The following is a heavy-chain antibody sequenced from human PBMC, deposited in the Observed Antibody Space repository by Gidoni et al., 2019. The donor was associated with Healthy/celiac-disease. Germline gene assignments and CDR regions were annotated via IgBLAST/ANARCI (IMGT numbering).Heavy chain of an antibody. D-gene: IGHD3-3*01. CDR3: AKDPQGLLPSYYFDY. Sequence: EVQLVESGGGLVQPGGSLRLSCAASGFPFSSDAMSWVRQAPGKGLGGVSAISGSGGSTYYADSGKGRFTISRDNSKNTLYLQMNSLRAEDTAVYYCAKDPQGLLPSYYFDYWGQGTLVTVSS. CDR1: GFPFSSDA. CDR2: ISGSGGST. V-gene: IGHV3-23*04. J-gene: IGHJ4*02.